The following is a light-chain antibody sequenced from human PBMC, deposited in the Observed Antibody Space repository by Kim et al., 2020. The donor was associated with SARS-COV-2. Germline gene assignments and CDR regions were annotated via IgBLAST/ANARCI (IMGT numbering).Light chain of an antibody. CDR2: DTS. J-gene: IGLJ3*02. Sequence: QAVVTQEPSLTVSPGGTVTLTCGSSTGTVTSSHYPYWFQQKPGQAPRTLIYDTSTKHSWTPARFSGSLLGGKAALTLSGAQPEDEADYYCLLSLSGAWVFGGGTQLTVL. CDR3: LLSLSGAWV. V-gene: IGLV7-46*01. CDR1: TGTVTSSHY.